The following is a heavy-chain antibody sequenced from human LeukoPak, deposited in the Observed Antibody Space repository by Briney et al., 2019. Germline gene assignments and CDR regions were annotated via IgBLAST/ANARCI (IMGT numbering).Heavy chain of an antibody. CDR1: GYTFTGYY. CDR2: INPNSGGA. V-gene: IGHV1-2*02. D-gene: IGHD6-13*01. J-gene: IGHJ6*03. CDR3: ARSSPPTYYHFYYYMDV. Sequence: ASVKVSFKASGYTFTGYYMHWVRQAPGQGLEWMGWINPNSGGAKYAQNFQGRVIMTTDTSNSTAYMELTSLRSDDTAVYYCARSSPPTYYHFYYYMDVWGKGSTVTVSS.